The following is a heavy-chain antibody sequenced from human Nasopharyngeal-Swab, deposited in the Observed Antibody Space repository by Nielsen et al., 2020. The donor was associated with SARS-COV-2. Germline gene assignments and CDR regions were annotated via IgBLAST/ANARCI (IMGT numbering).Heavy chain of an antibody. J-gene: IGHJ4*02. V-gene: IGHV3-73*01. Sequence: ESLKISCAASCFIFSASAIHWVRQASGKGLEWVGRIGDKDHNYPTTYGASVQGRFTIPRDDSKNTAFLQMDSLKTEDTALYYCTTDFYFDYWGQGTLVTVSS. CDR3: TTDFYFDY. CDR1: CFIFSASA. CDR2: IGDKDHNYPT.